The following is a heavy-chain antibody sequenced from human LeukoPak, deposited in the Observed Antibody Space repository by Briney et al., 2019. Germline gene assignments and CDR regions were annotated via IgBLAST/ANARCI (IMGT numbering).Heavy chain of an antibody. CDR1: GGSISSYY. CDR3: ASSSGYYRWFDP. CDR2: IYYSGST. Sequence: SETLSLTCTVSGGSISSYYWSWIRQPPGKGLEWIGYIYYSGSTNYNPSLKSRVTIPVDTSKNQFSLKLSSVTAADTAVYYCASSSGYYRWFDPWGQGTLVTVSS. V-gene: IGHV4-59*01. D-gene: IGHD3-3*01. J-gene: IGHJ5*02.